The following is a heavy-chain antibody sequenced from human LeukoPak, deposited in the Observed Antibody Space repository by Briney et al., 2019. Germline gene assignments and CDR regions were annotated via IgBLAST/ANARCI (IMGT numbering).Heavy chain of an antibody. CDR3: AREVTMVRGVTHFDY. V-gene: IGHV3-7*01. J-gene: IGHJ4*02. CDR1: GFTFSSYW. Sequence: PGGSLRLSCAASGFTFSSYWMSWVRQAPGKGLEWVANIKQDGSEKYYVDSVKGRFTISRDNAKNSLYLQMNSLRAEDTAVYYCAREVTMVRGVTHFDYWGQGTLVTVSS. CDR2: IKQDGSEK. D-gene: IGHD3-10*01.